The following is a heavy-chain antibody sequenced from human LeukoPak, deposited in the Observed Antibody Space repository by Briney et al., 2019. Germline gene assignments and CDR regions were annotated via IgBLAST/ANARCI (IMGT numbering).Heavy chain of an antibody. Sequence: GGSLRLSCAASGFSFSTHWMSWFRQAPGKGLEWVALIKQDGSVIHYVDSVKGRFTISSDNAKNSLSLQMNSLRADDTAVYYCAGDEGWTFDIWGQGTKVTVSS. CDR2: IKQDGSVI. CDR3: AGDEGWTFDI. J-gene: IGHJ3*02. V-gene: IGHV3-7*01. CDR1: GFSFSTHW. D-gene: IGHD5-24*01.